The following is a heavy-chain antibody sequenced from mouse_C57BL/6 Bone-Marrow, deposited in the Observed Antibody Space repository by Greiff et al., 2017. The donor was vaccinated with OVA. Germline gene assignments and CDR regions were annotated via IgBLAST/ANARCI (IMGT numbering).Heavy chain of an antibody. J-gene: IGHJ2*01. D-gene: IGHD2-1*01. Sequence: EVQLVESGGGLVQPKGSLKLSCAASGFTFNTYAMHWVRQAPGKGLEWVARIRSKSSNYATYYADSVKDRFTISRDDSQSMLYLQMNNLKTEDTAMYYCVREDRGNYVEYYFDYWGQGTTLTVSS. CDR1: GFTFNTYA. CDR3: VREDRGNYVEYYFDY. CDR2: IRSKSSNYAT. V-gene: IGHV10-3*01.